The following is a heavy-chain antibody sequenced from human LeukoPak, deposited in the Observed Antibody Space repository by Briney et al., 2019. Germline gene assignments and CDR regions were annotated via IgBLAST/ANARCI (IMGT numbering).Heavy chain of an antibody. J-gene: IGHJ4*02. CDR1: GFTFSTYS. D-gene: IGHD3-22*01. Sequence: PGGSLRLSCAASGFTFSTYSMNWVRQAPGEGLEWVSSISSSSTYIYYADSVKGRFTISRDNSKNTLYLQMNSLRAEDTAVYYCAKDLYGISSGYYYDFGGQGTLVTVSS. CDR3: AKDLYGISSGYYYDF. V-gene: IGHV3-21*01. CDR2: ISSSSTYI.